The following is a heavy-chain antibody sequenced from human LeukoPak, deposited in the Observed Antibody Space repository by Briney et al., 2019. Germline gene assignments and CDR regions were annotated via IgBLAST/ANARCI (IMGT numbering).Heavy chain of an antibody. D-gene: IGHD3-9*01. V-gene: IGHV3-23*01. CDR1: GFTFTSYV. J-gene: IGHJ4*02. CDR2: ISSSGGST. CDR3: TTSPDILIPYYFDY. Sequence: GGSLRLSCTASGFTFTSYVMTWVRQAPGKGLEWVSAISSSGGSTYYADSVKGRFTISRDNSKNTLYLQMNSLRAEDTAVYYCTTSPDILIPYYFDYWGQGTLVTVSS.